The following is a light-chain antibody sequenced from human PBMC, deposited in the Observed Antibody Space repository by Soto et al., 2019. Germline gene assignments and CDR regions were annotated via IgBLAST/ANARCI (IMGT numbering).Light chain of an antibody. V-gene: IGKV1-16*01. J-gene: IGKJ5*01. CDR2: AAS. Sequence: DIQMTHSPSSLSASVRYIVTITCRPSQSIDNFLNWYQQKPGKAPNLLIYAASSLQSGVSSRFSGSGSGTEFTLTISSLQPDDFATYYCQQYNSYPITFGQGTRLEIK. CDR1: QSIDNF. CDR3: QQYNSYPIT.